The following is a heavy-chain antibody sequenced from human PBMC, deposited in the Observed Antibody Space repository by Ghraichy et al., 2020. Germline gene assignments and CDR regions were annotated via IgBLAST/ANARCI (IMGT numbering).Heavy chain of an antibody. Sequence: GESLNISCAASGFTFSDYSMHWVRQAPGKGLEWVALIWSDGSHKYYADSVKGRFTISRDSSKNTLYLQMNSLRVEDTALYFCARADCSGGSCSPSFSLWWCDPWGQGTLVTVSS. D-gene: IGHD2-15*01. J-gene: IGHJ5*02. CDR3: ARADCSGGSCSPSFSLWWCDP. V-gene: IGHV3-33*01. CDR2: IWSDGSHK. CDR1: GFTFSDYS.